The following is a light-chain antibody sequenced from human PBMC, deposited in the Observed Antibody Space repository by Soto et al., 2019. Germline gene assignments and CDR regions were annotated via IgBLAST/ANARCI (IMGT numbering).Light chain of an antibody. J-gene: IGLJ3*02. CDR3: QAFDNSLNASGV. Sequence: QSVLTQPPSVSGAPGQRVTISCAGSSSHIGATYDIHWYQQLPGAAPRLLIYGNSNRPSGVPDRFAGSKSGTSASLAIIGLRVEDGGIYYCQAFDNSLNASGVFGGGTELTVL. V-gene: IGLV1-40*01. CDR2: GNS. CDR1: SSHIGATYD.